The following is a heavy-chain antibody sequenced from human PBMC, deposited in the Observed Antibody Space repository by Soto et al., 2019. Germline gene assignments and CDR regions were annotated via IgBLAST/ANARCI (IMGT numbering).Heavy chain of an antibody. CDR1: GFTFSSYG. CDR2: ISYDGSNK. Sequence: QVQLVESGGGVVQPGRSLRLSCAASGFTFSSYGMHWVRQAPGKGLEWVAVISYDGSNKYYADSVKGRFTISRDNSKNTLYLQMNSLRADDTAVYYCAKDRLSSEYYFDYWGQGTLVTVSS. CDR3: AKDRLSSEYYFDY. J-gene: IGHJ4*02. V-gene: IGHV3-30*18.